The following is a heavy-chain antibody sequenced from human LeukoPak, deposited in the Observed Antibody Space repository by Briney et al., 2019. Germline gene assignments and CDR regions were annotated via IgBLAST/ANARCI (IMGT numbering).Heavy chain of an antibody. V-gene: IGHV3-21*01. CDR3: ARRGYYYDSSGYYQGGFDY. Sequence: GGSLRLSCAASGFTFSSYSMNWVRQAPGKGLEWVSSISSSSSYIYYADSVKGRFTISRDNAKNSLYLQMNSLRAEDTAVYYCARRGYYYDSSGYYQGGFDYWGQGTLVTVSS. D-gene: IGHD3-22*01. J-gene: IGHJ4*02. CDR2: ISSSSSYI. CDR1: GFTFSSYS.